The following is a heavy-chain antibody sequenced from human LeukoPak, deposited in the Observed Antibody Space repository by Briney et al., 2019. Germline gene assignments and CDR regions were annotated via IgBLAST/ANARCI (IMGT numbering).Heavy chain of an antibody. J-gene: IGHJ4*02. Sequence: SETLSLTCAVSGVSISSSNSYWGWIRQPPGKGLEWIGSIYYSGNTYYNASLKSQVSISIDTSKNQFSLRLTSVTAADTAVYYCARQTGSGLFILPGGQGTLVTVSS. CDR1: GVSISSSNSY. D-gene: IGHD3/OR15-3a*01. CDR3: ARQTGSGLFILP. V-gene: IGHV4-39*01. CDR2: IYYSGNT.